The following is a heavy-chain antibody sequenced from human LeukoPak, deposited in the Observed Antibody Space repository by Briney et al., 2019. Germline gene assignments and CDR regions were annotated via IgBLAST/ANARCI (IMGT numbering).Heavy chain of an antibody. CDR2: IYHSGST. Sequence: PSETLSLTCAVSGGSISSSNWWSWVRQPPGKGLEWIGEIYHSGSTNYNPSLKSRVTISVDKSKNQFSLKLSSVTAADTAVYYCSRDPCSHGSCYRRYMIDYWGQGTLVTVSS. D-gene: IGHD2-15*01. V-gene: IGHV4-4*02. CDR1: GGSISSSNW. CDR3: SRDPCSHGSCYRRYMIDY. J-gene: IGHJ4*02.